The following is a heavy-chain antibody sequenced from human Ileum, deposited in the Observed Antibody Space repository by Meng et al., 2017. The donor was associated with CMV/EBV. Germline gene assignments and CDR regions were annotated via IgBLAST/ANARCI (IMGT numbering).Heavy chain of an antibody. D-gene: IGHD6-6*01. V-gene: IGHV4-59*01. Sequence: VQLRESGPGLVKPSETLSLTCTVSGDSISDYSWSWIRQPPGKGLEWIGHIHYSGSTSYNSSLKSRVTISLDTSKNQFSLRLSSVTTADTAVYYCARGAALFDYWGQGTLVTVSS. CDR1: GDSISDYS. CDR2: IHYSGST. CDR3: ARGAALFDY. J-gene: IGHJ4*01.